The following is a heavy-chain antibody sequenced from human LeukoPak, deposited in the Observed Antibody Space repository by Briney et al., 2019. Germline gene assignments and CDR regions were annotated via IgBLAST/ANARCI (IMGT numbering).Heavy chain of an antibody. D-gene: IGHD6-6*01. V-gene: IGHV4-34*01. CDR2: INHSGST. CDR3: ARLYSSSSSRYFQH. Sequence: PSETLSLTCAVYGGSFSGYYWSWIRQPPGKGLEWIGEINHSGSTNYNPSLKSRVTISVDTSKNQFSLKLSSVTAADTAVYYCARLYSSSSSRYFQHWGQGTLVTVSS. J-gene: IGHJ1*01. CDR1: GGSFSGYY.